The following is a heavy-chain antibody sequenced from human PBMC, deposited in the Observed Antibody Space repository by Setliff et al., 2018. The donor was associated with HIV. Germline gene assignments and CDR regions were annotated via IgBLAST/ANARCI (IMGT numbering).Heavy chain of an antibody. CDR3: ASTTYYYDSSGYNSRPLFDY. CDR2: IYYSGST. CDR1: GGSISSGSYY. V-gene: IGHV4-39*07. Sequence: SETLSLTCTVSGGSISSGSYYWSWIRQPPGKGLEWIGSIYYSGSTYYNPSLKSRVTISVDTSKNQFSLKLSSVAAADTAVYYCASTTYYYDSSGYNSRPLFDYWGQGTLVTVSS. J-gene: IGHJ4*02. D-gene: IGHD3-22*01.